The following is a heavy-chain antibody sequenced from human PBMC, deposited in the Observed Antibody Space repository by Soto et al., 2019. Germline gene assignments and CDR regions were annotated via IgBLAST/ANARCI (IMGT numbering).Heavy chain of an antibody. J-gene: IGHJ3*02. CDR2: IDYSGST. CDR3: VRARRYGGRPDAFDI. Sequence: SEALSLTCTVSGGSISTYYWTWIRQPPGKGLEWIGYIDYSGSTNYNPSLKSRVTISVDTSKNQFSLKLNSVTAADTAVYYCVRARRYGGRPDAFDIWGQGTMVTVSS. V-gene: IGHV4-59*01. CDR1: GGSISTYY. D-gene: IGHD2-15*01.